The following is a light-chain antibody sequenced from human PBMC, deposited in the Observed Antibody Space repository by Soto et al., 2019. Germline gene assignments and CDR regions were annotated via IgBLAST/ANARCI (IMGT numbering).Light chain of an antibody. CDR1: QSVSNY. J-gene: IGKJ4*01. CDR3: QQYSIFALS. Sequence: EIVLTQSPGTLSLSPGERATLSCRASQSVSNYLAWYQQKPGQAPRLLIYGVSSRATGIPDRFSGSGSGTDFTLTISRLEPEDLAVYYCQQYSIFALSFGGGTKVEIK. V-gene: IGKV3-20*01. CDR2: GVS.